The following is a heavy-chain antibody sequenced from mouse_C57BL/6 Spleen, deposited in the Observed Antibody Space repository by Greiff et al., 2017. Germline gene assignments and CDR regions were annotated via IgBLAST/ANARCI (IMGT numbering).Heavy chain of an antibody. J-gene: IGHJ2*01. V-gene: IGHV5-6*01. Sequence: EVKVVESGGDLVKPGGSLKLSCAASGFTFSSYGMSWVRQTPDKRLEWVATISSGGSYTYYPDSVKGRFTISRDNAKNTLYLQMSSLKSEDTAMYYCASLTFDYWGQGTTLTVSS. CDR2: ISSGGSYT. CDR3: ASLTFDY. D-gene: IGHD4-1*01. CDR1: GFTFSSYG.